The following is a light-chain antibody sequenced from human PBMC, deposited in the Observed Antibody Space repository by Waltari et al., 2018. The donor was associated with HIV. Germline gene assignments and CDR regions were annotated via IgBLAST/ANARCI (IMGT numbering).Light chain of an antibody. J-gene: IGLJ3*02. Sequence: QSVLTQPPSASGTPGQRVTISCSGSSANVGNTVHWYQQLPGTAPKVLIYRDNQRPSGVPDRFSGSRSGTSASLDVSGLRSEDEANYFCAAWDDILSGCVFGGGTKLTVL. CDR1: SANVGNT. V-gene: IGLV1-47*01. CDR2: RDN. CDR3: AAWDDILSGCV.